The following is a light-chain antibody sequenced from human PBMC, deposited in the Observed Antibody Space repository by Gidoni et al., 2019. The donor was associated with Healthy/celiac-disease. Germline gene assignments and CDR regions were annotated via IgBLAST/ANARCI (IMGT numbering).Light chain of an antibody. CDR2: DAA. Sequence: DSVFTQSPATLSLSPGERATLSCRDSQSVSSYLAWSQQKPGPAPTLLIYDAANRATGIPATFSGSRCGREVTLTISSLEHEDYAVDYCRQRSNRPPRYTFGQGTKLEIK. CDR1: QSVSSY. CDR3: RQRSNRPPRYT. V-gene: IGKV3-11*02. J-gene: IGKJ2*01.